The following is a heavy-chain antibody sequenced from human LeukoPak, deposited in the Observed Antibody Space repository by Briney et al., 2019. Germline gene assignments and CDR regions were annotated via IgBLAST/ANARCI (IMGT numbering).Heavy chain of an antibody. D-gene: IGHD4-17*01. V-gene: IGHV3-23*01. Sequence: GGSLRLSCAASGFTFSSYGMHWVRQAPGKGLEWVSAISGSGGSTYYADSVKGRFTISRDNSKNTLYLQMNSLRAEDTAVYYCAKDLDGDYGHYYYGMDVWGQGTTVTVSS. CDR1: GFTFSSYG. CDR3: AKDLDGDYGHYYYGMDV. J-gene: IGHJ6*02. CDR2: ISGSGGST.